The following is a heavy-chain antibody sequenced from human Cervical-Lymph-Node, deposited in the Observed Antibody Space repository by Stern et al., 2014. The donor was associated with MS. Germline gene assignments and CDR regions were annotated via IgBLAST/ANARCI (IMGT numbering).Heavy chain of an antibody. D-gene: IGHD5-18*01. CDR3: ARVGSGYSYAY. CDR2: IYHSGSS. V-gene: IGHV4-38-2*02. J-gene: IGHJ4*02. CDR1: GYSISSGYY. Sequence: QLQLQESGPGLVKPSETLSLTCTVTGYSISSGYYWGWIRQPPGKGLEWIGSIYHSGSSHYNPSLNSRVSLSVDTSQNQFSLTLTSVTAADTAMYYCARVGSGYSYAYWGQGTLVTVSS.